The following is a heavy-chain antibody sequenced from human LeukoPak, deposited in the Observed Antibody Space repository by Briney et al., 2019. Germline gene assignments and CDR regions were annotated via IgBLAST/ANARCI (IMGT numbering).Heavy chain of an antibody. V-gene: IGHV4-4*09. CDR3: ARRATMSAGGYFDY. CDR2: IYASGST. J-gene: IGHJ4*02. D-gene: IGHD5-12*01. CDR1: GGSISSYY. Sequence: SETLSLTCTVSGGSISSYYWSWIRQTPGKGLEWIGYIYASGSTTYNPSLKSRVTISIDTSKNQFSLKLSSVTAADTAVYYCARRATMSAGGYFDYWGQGTLVSVSS.